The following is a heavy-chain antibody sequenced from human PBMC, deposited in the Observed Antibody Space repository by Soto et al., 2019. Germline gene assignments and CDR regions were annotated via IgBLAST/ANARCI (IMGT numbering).Heavy chain of an antibody. D-gene: IGHD2-15*01. V-gene: IGHV1-69*13. Sequence: SGKVSCKASGGTFSSYAISWVRQAPGQGLEWMGGIIPIFGTANYAQKFQGRVTITADESTSTAYVELSSLRSEDTAGYYCARDRVPKTNPGYCSGGSGKWATDDFEIWGQGTMVTVSS. CDR3: ARDRVPKTNPGYCSGGSGKWATDDFEI. CDR2: IIPIFGTA. CDR1: GGTFSSYA. J-gene: IGHJ3*02.